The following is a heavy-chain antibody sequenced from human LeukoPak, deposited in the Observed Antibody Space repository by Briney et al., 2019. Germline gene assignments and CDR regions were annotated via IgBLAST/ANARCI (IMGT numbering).Heavy chain of an antibody. CDR3: ARHVYGLQYAMDV. CDR2: IHNSGNT. Sequence: SETLSLTCTVSGGSISSYYWSWIRQPPGKGLEWIGHIHNSGNTNYNPSLKSRVTLSVDTSKNQFSLKLSSVTAADTAVYFCARHVYGLQYAMDVWGQGTTVTVSS. D-gene: IGHD5/OR15-5a*01. CDR1: GGSISSYY. J-gene: IGHJ6*02. V-gene: IGHV4-59*01.